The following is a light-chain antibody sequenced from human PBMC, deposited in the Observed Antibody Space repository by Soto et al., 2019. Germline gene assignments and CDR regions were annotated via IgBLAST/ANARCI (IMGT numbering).Light chain of an antibody. V-gene: IGKV3-15*01. CDR2: GES. Sequence: EVVMTQSPATLSVSPGERVTLSCRASQSINAHLAWYQQKPGQAPRLLIHGESTRATGIPARFSGSGFGTEFILTISSLQAEDFAVYYCQQYNTWLLTFGQGTKVEIQ. J-gene: IGKJ1*01. CDR1: QSINAH. CDR3: QQYNTWLLT.